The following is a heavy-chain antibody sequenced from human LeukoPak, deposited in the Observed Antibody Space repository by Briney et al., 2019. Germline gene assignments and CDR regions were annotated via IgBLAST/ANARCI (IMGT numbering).Heavy chain of an antibody. D-gene: IGHD3-9*01. CDR2: ISSSGSTI. V-gene: IGHV3-48*03. Sequence: GGSLRLSCAASGFTFSSYEMNWVRQAPGKGLEWVSYISSSGSTIYYADSVKGRFTISRDNAKNSLYLQMNSLRAEDTAVYYCARDRGLRYFDAPFDYWGQGTLVTVSS. CDR3: ARDRGLRYFDAPFDY. J-gene: IGHJ4*02. CDR1: GFTFSSYE.